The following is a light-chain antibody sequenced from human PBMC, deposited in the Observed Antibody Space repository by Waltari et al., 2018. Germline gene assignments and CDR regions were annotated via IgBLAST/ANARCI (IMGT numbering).Light chain of an antibody. V-gene: IGLV2-14*01. CDR3: SSYTSSNTWV. CDR1: SSDVGGYNY. Sequence: QSALTQPASVSGSPGQSITISCTGTSSDVGGYNYGSGYQQHPGKAPKLMIYDVSKRPAGVSNRFSGSKSGNTASLTSSGLQAEDEADYYCSSYTSSNTWVFGGGTKLTVL. J-gene: IGLJ3*02. CDR2: DVS.